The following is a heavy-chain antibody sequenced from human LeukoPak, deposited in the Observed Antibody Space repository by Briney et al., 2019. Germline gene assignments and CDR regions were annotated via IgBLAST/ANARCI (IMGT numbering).Heavy chain of an antibody. D-gene: IGHD3-10*01. CDR3: AKHMVRGVIPYYYGMDV. J-gene: IGHJ6*02. Sequence: GGSLRLSCAASGFTVSSNYMSWVRQAPGKGLEWVSVIYSGGSTYYADSVKGRFTISRDNSKNTLYLQMNSLRAEDTAVYYCAKHMVRGVIPYYYGMDVWGQGTMVTVSS. V-gene: IGHV3-66*04. CDR1: GFTVSSNY. CDR2: IYSGGST.